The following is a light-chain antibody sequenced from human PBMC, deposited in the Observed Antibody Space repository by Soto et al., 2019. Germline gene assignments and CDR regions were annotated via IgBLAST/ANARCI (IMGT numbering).Light chain of an antibody. J-gene: IGLJ1*01. Sequence: QSALTQPASVSGPPGQSITISCTGTNSDVGGYNYVSWYQHHPGKAPKLLIYEVSNRPSGVSNRFSGSKSGNTASLTISGLQADDEADYYCSSYAGSNTYVFGTGTQLTVL. CDR3: SSYAGSNTYV. CDR1: NSDVGGYNY. V-gene: IGLV2-14*01. CDR2: EVS.